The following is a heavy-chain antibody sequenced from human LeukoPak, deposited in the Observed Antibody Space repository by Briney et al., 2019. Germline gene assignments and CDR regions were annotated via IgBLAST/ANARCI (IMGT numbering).Heavy chain of an antibody. J-gene: IGHJ4*02. CDR2: INHSGST. CDR3: ARAGYSGYEGY. V-gene: IGHV4-34*01. Sequence: SETLSLTCAVYGGSFSGYYWSWIRQPPGKGLEWIGGINHSGSTNYNPSLKSRVTISVDTSKNQFSLKLSSVTAADTAVYYCARAGYSGYEGYWGQGTLVTVSS. CDR1: GGSFSGYY. D-gene: IGHD5-12*01.